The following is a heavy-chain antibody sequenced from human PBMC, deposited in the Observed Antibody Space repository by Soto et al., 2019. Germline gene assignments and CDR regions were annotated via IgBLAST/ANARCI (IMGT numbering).Heavy chain of an antibody. J-gene: IGHJ4*02. CDR1: GFTFSSYS. D-gene: IGHD6-6*01. Sequence: GGSLRLSCAASGFTFSSYSMNWVRQAPGKGLEWVSSISSSSSYIYYADSVKGRFTISRDNAKNSLYLQMNSLRAEDTAVYYCARDPGSSSSFSLIDYWGQGTLVTVSS. CDR2: ISSSSSYI. V-gene: IGHV3-21*01. CDR3: ARDPGSSSSFSLIDY.